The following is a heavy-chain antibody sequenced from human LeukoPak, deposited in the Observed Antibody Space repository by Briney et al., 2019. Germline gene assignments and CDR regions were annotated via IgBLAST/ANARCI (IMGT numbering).Heavy chain of an antibody. Sequence: SETLSLTCAVYGGSFSGYYWSWIRQPPGKGLEWIGETNHSGSTNYNPSLKSRVTISVDTSKNQFSLKLSSVTAADTAVYYCALTPDYYYYMDVWGKGTTVTVSS. J-gene: IGHJ6*03. V-gene: IGHV4-34*01. CDR1: GGSFSGYY. CDR2: TNHSGST. CDR3: ALTPDYYYYMDV.